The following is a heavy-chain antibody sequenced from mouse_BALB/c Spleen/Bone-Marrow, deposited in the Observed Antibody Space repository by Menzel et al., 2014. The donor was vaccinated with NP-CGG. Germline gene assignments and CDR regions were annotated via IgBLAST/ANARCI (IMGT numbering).Heavy chain of an antibody. CDR2: INPDSSTI. CDR1: GFDFSRYW. D-gene: IGHD1-2*01. J-gene: IGHJ1*01. Sequence: EVQGVESGGGLVQPGGSLKLSCAASGFDFSRYWMTWVRQAPGKGLEWIGEINPDSSTINYTPSLKDKFIISRDNAKNALYLQMSKVRSEDTALYYCARPGYYGYQDVWGAGTTVTVSS. CDR3: ARPGYYGYQDV. V-gene: IGHV4-1*02.